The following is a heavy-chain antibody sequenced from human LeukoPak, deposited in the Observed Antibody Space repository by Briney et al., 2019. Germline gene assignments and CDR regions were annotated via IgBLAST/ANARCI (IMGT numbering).Heavy chain of an antibody. Sequence: PSETLSLTCTVSGGSISSYYWTWIRQPPGKGLEWIGYIYAGANAEYNPSLRGRVAISVDTSKNQFSLNLNSATAADTAVYYCARGGLYANIRYDYWGQGALGTVSS. D-gene: IGHD3/OR15-3a*01. CDR3: ARGGLYANIRYDY. J-gene: IGHJ4*02. CDR2: IYAGANA. V-gene: IGHV4-59*01. CDR1: GGSISSYY.